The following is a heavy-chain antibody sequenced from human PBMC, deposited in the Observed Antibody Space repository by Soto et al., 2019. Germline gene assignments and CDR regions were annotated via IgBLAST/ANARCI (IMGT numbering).Heavy chain of an antibody. CDR2: IHHGGTI. Sequence: SETLSLTCAVSGASISSNDWWNWVRQPPGKGLEWIGEIHHGGTIIYNPSLKSRVTISVDESKNHFSLKLTSVTAADTAVYYCARDFQALNDAWAFHNWGQGALVTVSS. D-gene: IGHD3-16*01. V-gene: IGHV4-4*02. CDR1: GASISSNDW. CDR3: ARDFQALNDAWAFHN. J-gene: IGHJ4*02.